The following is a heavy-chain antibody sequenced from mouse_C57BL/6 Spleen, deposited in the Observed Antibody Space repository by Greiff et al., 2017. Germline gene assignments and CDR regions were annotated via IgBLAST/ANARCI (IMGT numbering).Heavy chain of an antibody. D-gene: IGHD2-5*01. CDR2: ISSGGDYI. CDR1: GFTFSSYA. Sequence: EVQVVESGEGLVKPGGSLKLSCAASGFTFSSYAMSWVRQTPEKRLEWVAYISSGGDYIYYADTVKGRFTISRDNARNTLYLQMSSLKSEDTALYYCTRGSNLYAMDYWGQGTSVTVSS. CDR3: TRGSNLYAMDY. V-gene: IGHV5-9-1*02. J-gene: IGHJ4*01.